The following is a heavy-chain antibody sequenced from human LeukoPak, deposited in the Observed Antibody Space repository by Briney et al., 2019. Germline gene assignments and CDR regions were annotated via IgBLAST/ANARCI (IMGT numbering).Heavy chain of an antibody. J-gene: IGHJ3*02. CDR1: GYTFTDYY. CDR2: IRPNSGVT. CDR3: ATWGLHFDN. V-gene: IGHV1-2*02. Sequence: ASVKVSCKASGYTFTDYYMHWVRQAPGQGLEWMGWIRPNSGVTNYTQKFQGRVTMTRDTSINTAYMELSSLTSDDTAVYFCATWGLHFDNWGQGTMVTVAS. D-gene: IGHD3-16*01.